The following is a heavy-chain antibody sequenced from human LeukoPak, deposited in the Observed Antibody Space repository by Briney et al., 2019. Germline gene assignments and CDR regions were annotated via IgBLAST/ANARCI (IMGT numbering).Heavy chain of an antibody. V-gene: IGHV1-2*02. CDR2: INPTNCGT. CDR1: GYSFTGYY. J-gene: IGHJ6*02. Sequence: ASVKVSCKTSGYSFTGYYIHWVRQAPGQGLELMGWINPTNCGTNYAQKFQGRVTMTRDTSISTAYMELSRLRSDDTAVYYCARDSPQGYCSGGSCYPYGMDVWGQGTTVTVSS. D-gene: IGHD2-15*01. CDR3: ARDSPQGYCSGGSCYPYGMDV.